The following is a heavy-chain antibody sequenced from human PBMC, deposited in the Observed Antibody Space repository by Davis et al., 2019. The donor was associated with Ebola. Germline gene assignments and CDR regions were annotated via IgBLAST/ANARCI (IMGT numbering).Heavy chain of an antibody. CDR3: TRTPAAGL. V-gene: IGHV3-15*01. CDR1: GFTFRSYW. J-gene: IGHJ4*02. D-gene: IGHD6-13*01. Sequence: PGGSLRLSCAASGFTFRSYWMSWVRQAPGKGLEWVGRIKSKTDGGTADYAAPVKTRFTISRDDSKNTLYLQMNSLKSEDTAVYYCTRTPAAGLWGQGTLVTVSS. CDR2: IKSKTDGGTA.